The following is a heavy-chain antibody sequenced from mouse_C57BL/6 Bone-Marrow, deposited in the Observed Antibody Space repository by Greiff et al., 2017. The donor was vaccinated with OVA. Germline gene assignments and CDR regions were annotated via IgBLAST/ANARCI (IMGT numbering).Heavy chain of an antibody. CDR2: IYPGSGST. J-gene: IGHJ1*03. CDR1: GYTFTSYW. V-gene: IGHV1-55*01. Sequence: VQLQQSGAELVKPGASVKMSCKASGYTFTSYWITWVKQRPGQGLEWIGDIYPGSGSTNYNEKFKSKATLTVDTSASTAYMQLSSLTSEDSAVYYCARWDYGSSDWYFDVWGTGTTVTVSS. CDR3: ARWDYGSSDWYFDV. D-gene: IGHD1-1*01.